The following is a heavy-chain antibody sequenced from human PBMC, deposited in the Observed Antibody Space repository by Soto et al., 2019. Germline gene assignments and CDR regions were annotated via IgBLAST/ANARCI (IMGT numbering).Heavy chain of an antibody. CDR3: ARDRNYGDYDGQDAFDI. CDR2: IWYDGSNK. J-gene: IGHJ3*02. Sequence: QVQLVESGGGVVQPGRSLRLSCAASGFTFSSYGMHWVRQAPGKGLEWVAVIWYDGSNKYYADSVKGRFTISRDNSKNTLYLQRNSLRAEDTAVYYCARDRNYGDYDGQDAFDIWGQGTMVTVSS. V-gene: IGHV3-33*01. D-gene: IGHD4-17*01. CDR1: GFTFSSYG.